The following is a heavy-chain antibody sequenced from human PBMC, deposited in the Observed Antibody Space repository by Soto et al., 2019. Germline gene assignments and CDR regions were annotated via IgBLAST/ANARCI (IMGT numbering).Heavy chain of an antibody. CDR2: TSYDGSNK. D-gene: IGHD1-26*01. J-gene: IGHJ4*02. Sequence: QVQLVQSGGGVVQPGRSLKLSCAASGFIFNTYAIHWFRQAPGKGLEWVASTSYDGSNKYYADSVKGRFAISSDNSKNTLFLQMNSLRVEDTAVYYCARDNYDGSYKGDLGYFDYWGQGALVTVSS. CDR1: GFIFNTYA. CDR3: ARDNYDGSYKGDLGYFDY. V-gene: IGHV3-30*09.